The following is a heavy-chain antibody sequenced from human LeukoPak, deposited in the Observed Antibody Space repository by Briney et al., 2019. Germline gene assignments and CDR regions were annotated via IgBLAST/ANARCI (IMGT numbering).Heavy chain of an antibody. J-gene: IGHJ3*01. Sequence: SETLSLTCAVYGGSFSGYYWSWIRQPPGKGLEWIGDIYHTGSTTYNPSLKSRVAISVDTSKNQFSLSLSSVTAADTAIYYCARVGYPTQRRVLSAVTIPTAGAFDVWGQGTLVTVSS. D-gene: IGHD4-17*01. V-gene: IGHV4-34*01. CDR1: GGSFSGYY. CDR2: IYHTGST. CDR3: ARVGYPTQRRVLSAVTIPTAGAFDV.